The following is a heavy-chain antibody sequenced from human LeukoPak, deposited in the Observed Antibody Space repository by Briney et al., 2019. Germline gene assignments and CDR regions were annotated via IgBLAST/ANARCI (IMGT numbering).Heavy chain of an antibody. J-gene: IGHJ4*02. V-gene: IGHV3-23*01. CDR2: ISGSGGSS. Sequence: GGSLRLSCAASGFTFSTYGMSWVCQAPGKGLEWVSLISGSGGSSNYADSVKGRFTISRDNSKNTVFLQMNRLRAEDTAVYYFAKSRDGGASALDYWGQGTLVTVSS. D-gene: IGHD3-16*01. CDR1: GFTFSTYG. CDR3: AKSRDGGASALDY.